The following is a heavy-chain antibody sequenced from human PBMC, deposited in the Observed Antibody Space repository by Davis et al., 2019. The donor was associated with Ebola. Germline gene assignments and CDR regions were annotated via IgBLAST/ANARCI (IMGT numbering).Heavy chain of an antibody. CDR3: VKTRSNWWNDALEI. CDR1: GFPITNYW. V-gene: IGHV3-74*01. D-gene: IGHD2-8*02. J-gene: IGHJ3*02. CDR2: IKSDGST. Sequence: GESLKISCAVSGFPITNYWTHWVRQAPGKGLVWVSRIKSDGSTIYADSVKGRFTISRDNSKNTLDPQMNSLRPEDTAVYYCVKTRSNWWNDALEIWGRGTMVIVSS.